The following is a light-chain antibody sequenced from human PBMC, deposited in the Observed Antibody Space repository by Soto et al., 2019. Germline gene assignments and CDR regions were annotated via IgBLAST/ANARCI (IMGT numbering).Light chain of an antibody. J-gene: IGKJ5*01. CDR1: QSVTTY. V-gene: IGKV3-11*01. CDR3: QQRADWPIT. Sequence: PGERATISCRASQSVTTYLAWYKQKTGQAPRLLIYDATNRDTGIPDRFSGSVSGKEVTLTISSLETEDGAVYDCQQRADWPITFGRGTRLEIK. CDR2: DAT.